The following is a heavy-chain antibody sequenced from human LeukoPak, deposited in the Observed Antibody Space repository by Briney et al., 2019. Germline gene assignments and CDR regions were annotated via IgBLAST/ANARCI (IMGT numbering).Heavy chain of an antibody. CDR2: IRSKAYGGTT. V-gene: IGHV3-49*04. Sequence: GGSLRLSCTASGFTFGDYAMSWVRQAPGKGLEWVGFIRSKAYGGTTEYAASVKGRFTISRDDSKSIAYLQMNSLKTEDTAVYYCTRGVGATPWFDPWGQGTLVTVSS. CDR1: GFTFGDYA. CDR3: TRGVGATPWFDP. J-gene: IGHJ5*02. D-gene: IGHD1-26*01.